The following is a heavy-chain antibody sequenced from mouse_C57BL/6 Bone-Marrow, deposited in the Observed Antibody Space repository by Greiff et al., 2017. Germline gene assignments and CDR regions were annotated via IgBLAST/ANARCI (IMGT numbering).Heavy chain of an antibody. J-gene: IGHJ1*03. V-gene: IGHV2-5*01. Sequence: QVQLKESGPGLVQPSQSLSITCTVSGFSLTSYGVHWVRQSPGKGLEWLGVIWRGGSTDYNAAFMSRLSITKDNSKSQVFFKMNSLQADDTAIYYCAKPSYGSSYWYFDVWGTGTTVTVSS. D-gene: IGHD1-1*01. CDR1: GFSLTSYG. CDR2: IWRGGST. CDR3: AKPSYGSSYWYFDV.